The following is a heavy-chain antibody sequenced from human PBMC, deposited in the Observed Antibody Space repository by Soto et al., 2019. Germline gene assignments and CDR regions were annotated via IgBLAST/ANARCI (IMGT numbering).Heavy chain of an antibody. J-gene: IGHJ5*02. CDR3: IRDFRVTDL. V-gene: IGHV3-74*01. D-gene: IGHD2-21*02. CDR1: GFTFKDYW. Sequence: GGSLRLSCVGSGFTFKDYWMHWVRQAPGKGPEWVSRIDFDGNTKNYADSVKGRFTISRDNAESSVHLQMNSLRVEDTAVYYCIRDFRVTDLWGQGTLVTV. CDR2: IDFDGNTK.